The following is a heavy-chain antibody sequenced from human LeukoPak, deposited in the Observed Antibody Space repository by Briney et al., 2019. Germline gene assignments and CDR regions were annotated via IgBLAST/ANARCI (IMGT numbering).Heavy chain of an antibody. CDR3: ARGLTMATWGY. J-gene: IGHJ4*02. Sequence: ASVKVSCKASGYTFTSYDINWVRQATGQGLEWMGWMNPNSGNTGYAQKFQGRVTMTRDTSTSTVYMELSSLRSEDTAVYYCARGLTMATWGYWGQGTLVTVSS. V-gene: IGHV1-8*01. D-gene: IGHD5-24*01. CDR2: MNPNSGNT. CDR1: GYTFTSYD.